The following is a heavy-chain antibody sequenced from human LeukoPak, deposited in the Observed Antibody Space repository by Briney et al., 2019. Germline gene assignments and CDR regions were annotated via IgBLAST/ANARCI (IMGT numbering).Heavy chain of an antibody. CDR2: ISYDGSNK. Sequence: GRSLRLSCAASGFTFSSYGMHWVRQAPGKGLEWVAVISYDGSNKYYADSVKGRFTISRDNSKNTLYLQMNSLRAEDTAVYYCARDRGDYYDSSGYWYYFDYWGQGTLVTVSS. J-gene: IGHJ4*02. V-gene: IGHV3-30*03. CDR1: GFTFSSYG. CDR3: ARDRGDYYDSSGYWYYFDY. D-gene: IGHD3-22*01.